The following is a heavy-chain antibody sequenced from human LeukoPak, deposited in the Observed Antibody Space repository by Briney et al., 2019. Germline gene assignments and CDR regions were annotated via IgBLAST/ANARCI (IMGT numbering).Heavy chain of an antibody. J-gene: IGHJ5*02. D-gene: IGHD5-12*01. CDR2: IIPILGIA. CDR1: GGTFSSYA. CDR3: ARAPFSGRGTFDP. Sequence: SVKVSCKASGGTFSSYAISWVRQAPGQGLEWMGRIIPILGIANYAQKFQGRVTITADKSTSTAYMELSSLRSEDMAVYYCARAPFSGRGTFDPWGQGTLVTVSS. V-gene: IGHV1-69*04.